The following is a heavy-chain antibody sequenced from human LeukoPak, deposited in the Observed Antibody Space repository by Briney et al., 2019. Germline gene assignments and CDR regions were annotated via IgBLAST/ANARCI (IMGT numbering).Heavy chain of an antibody. CDR3: AKDSVQMNGIYDAFDI. V-gene: IGHV3-33*06. J-gene: IGHJ3*02. CDR2: IWYDGSSK. D-gene: IGHD5-24*01. Sequence: GGSLRLSCAASGFTFRTYGMHWVRQAPGKGLEWVAVIWYDGSSKYYADSVKGRFTISRDNSKNTLYLQMNNLRAEDTAAYYCAKDSVQMNGIYDAFDIWGQGTMVIVSS. CDR1: GFTFRTYG.